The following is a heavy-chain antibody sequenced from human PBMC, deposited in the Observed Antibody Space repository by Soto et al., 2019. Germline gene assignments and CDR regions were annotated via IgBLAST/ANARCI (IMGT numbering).Heavy chain of an antibody. J-gene: IGHJ4*02. V-gene: IGHV4-4*02. Sequence: PSETLSLTCTVSGDSMSSSNWWNWVRQPPGKGLEWIGEAHHSGRTNYNPSLKSRVSISVDRSQNHFSLQLTSVTAADTAVYYCARSEATALDYWGQGTLVTVSS. CDR3: ARSEATALDY. CDR1: GDSMSSSNW. CDR2: AHHSGRT.